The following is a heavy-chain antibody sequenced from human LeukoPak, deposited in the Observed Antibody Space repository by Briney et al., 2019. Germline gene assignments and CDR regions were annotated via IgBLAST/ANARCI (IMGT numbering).Heavy chain of an antibody. CDR2: IWYDGSNQ. Sequence: GRSLRLSCAASGFTFSSYGMHWVRQAPGKGLEWVAVIWYDGSNQYYADSVKGRFTISRDNAKNSLYLQMNSLRAEDTAVYYCARWRLGYNSQSNYFDYWGQGAWSPSPQ. CDR3: ARWRLGYNSQSNYFDY. CDR1: GFTFSSYG. V-gene: IGHV3-33*03. J-gene: IGHJ4*02. D-gene: IGHD1-1*01.